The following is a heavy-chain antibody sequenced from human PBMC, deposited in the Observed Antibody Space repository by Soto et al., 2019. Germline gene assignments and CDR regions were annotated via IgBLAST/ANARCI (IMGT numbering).Heavy chain of an antibody. CDR2: INHLETT. CDR1: GASITYGGYS. V-gene: IGHV4-30-2*01. J-gene: IGHJ4*02. Sequence: SETLSLTCTVSGASITYGGYSWSWIRQTPGKGLEWIGYINHLETTFYNPSFESRLSLSIDRAKNQFSLNLNSMSAADRAVYFCARGGGSDSFDYWGQGALVTVSS. CDR3: ARGGGSDSFDY. D-gene: IGHD1-26*01.